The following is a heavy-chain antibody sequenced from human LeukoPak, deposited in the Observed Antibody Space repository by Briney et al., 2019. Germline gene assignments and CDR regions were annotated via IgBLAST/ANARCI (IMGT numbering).Heavy chain of an antibody. CDR1: GFTFSTYW. V-gene: IGHV3-66*01. CDR2: IYSGGST. Sequence: PGGSLRLSCAASGFTFSTYWMGWVRQTPGKGLEWVSVIYSGGSTYYADSVKGRFTISRDNSKNTLYLQMNSLRAEDTAVYYCARAFYYDSSGYVVDYWGQGTLVTVSS. J-gene: IGHJ4*02. D-gene: IGHD3-22*01. CDR3: ARAFYYDSSGYVVDY.